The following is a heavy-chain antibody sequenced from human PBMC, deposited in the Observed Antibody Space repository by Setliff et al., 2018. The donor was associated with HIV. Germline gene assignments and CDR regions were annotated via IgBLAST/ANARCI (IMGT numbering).Heavy chain of an antibody. Sequence: SQTLSLTCTVSGGSISSNSYYWGWIRQPPGKGLEWIGNMYYSGSTYYNQSLKSRVTISVDTSKNQFSLKLTSVTAADTAVFYCARLSYYYDRSGYEYYFDLWGREPWSPSPQ. J-gene: IGHJ4*02. D-gene: IGHD3-22*01. CDR2: MYYSGST. CDR1: GGSISSNSYY. V-gene: IGHV4-39*01. CDR3: ARLSYYYDRSGYEYYFDL.